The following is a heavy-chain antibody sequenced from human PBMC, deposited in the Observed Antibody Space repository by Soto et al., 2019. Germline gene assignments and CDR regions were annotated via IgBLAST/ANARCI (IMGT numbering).Heavy chain of an antibody. Sequence: EVQLLESGGDLVQRGGSLRLSCAASGFTFSGYGMSWVRQAPGKWLEWVSSITSSGSNTYYVDSVKGRFTISRDNSKNTLYLQMNSLTVEDTAVYYCAKEQGRVAAALDYWGQGTLVTVSS. CDR2: ITSSGSNT. D-gene: IGHD6-13*01. CDR3: AKEQGRVAAALDY. CDR1: GFTFSGYG. J-gene: IGHJ4*02. V-gene: IGHV3-23*01.